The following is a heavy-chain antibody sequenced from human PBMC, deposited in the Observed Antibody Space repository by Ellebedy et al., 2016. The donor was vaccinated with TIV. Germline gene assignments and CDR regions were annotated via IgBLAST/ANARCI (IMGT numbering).Heavy chain of an antibody. Sequence: PGGSLRLSCAASGFTFSTYWMHWVRQAPGKGLMCFSRINTDGSSTGYADSVKGRFTISRDNAKNTLYLQMNGLRAEDTAVYYCAREVWYPASWGQGTLVTVSS. CDR1: GFTFSTYW. CDR3: AREVWYPAS. CDR2: INTDGSST. V-gene: IGHV3-74*01. J-gene: IGHJ4*02. D-gene: IGHD6-13*01.